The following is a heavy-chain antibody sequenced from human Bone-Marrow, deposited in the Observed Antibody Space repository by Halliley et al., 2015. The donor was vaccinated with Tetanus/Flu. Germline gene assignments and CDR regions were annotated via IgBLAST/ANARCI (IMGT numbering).Heavy chain of an antibody. CDR1: GGSTTNYY. Sequence: TLSLTCTVSGGSTTNYYWNWIRQPPGKGLEWIGYIHNIGGTNQNPPLKSRVSISLDTSKNQFSLNLTSVTAADTAMYYCARHKTSWDYSFDDWGQGILVSVS. D-gene: IGHD2-2*01. J-gene: IGHJ4*02. CDR2: IHNIGGT. V-gene: IGHV4-59*08. CDR3: ARHKTSWDYSFDD.